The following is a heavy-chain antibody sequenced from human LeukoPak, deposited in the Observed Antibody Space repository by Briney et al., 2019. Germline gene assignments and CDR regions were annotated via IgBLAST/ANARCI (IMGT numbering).Heavy chain of an antibody. CDR1: GGSISSNFW. J-gene: IGHJ4*02. Sequence: PSGTLSLTCAVSGGSISSNFWWTWVRQPPGKGLEWIGEMYHSGNPEYSPSLRSRLTISVDTSKNQFSLTLSSVTAADTAVYYCARGSRSPNYDSGGYYVYWGQGTLVTVSS. CDR2: MYHSGNP. D-gene: IGHD3-22*01. CDR3: ARGSRSPNYDSGGYYVY. V-gene: IGHV4-4*02.